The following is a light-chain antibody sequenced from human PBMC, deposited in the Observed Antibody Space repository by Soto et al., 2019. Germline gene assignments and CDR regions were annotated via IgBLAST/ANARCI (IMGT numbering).Light chain of an antibody. CDR1: QGISSY. V-gene: IGKV1-9*01. J-gene: IGKJ4*01. Sequence: DIQLTQSPSFLSASVGDRVTITCRASQGISSYLAWYQQKPGNAPKLLIYAASTLQSEVPSRFSGSGSGTEFTLTVSSLQPEDFATYYCQQLNSYLLTFGGGTKVEIK. CDR3: QQLNSYLLT. CDR2: AAS.